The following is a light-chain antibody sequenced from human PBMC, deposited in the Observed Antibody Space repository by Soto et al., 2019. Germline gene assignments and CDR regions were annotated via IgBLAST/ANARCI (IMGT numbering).Light chain of an antibody. J-gene: IGLJ1*01. CDR2: DVT. V-gene: IGLV2-14*01. CDR1: SSDVGGYDY. CDR3: ISYASINAYV. Sequence: QSALTQPASVSGSPGQSITISCTGTSSDVGGYDYVSWYQQHPGKAPKLMIYDVTNRPSGVANRFSGSKSGNTASQTISGLQAEDDADYYCISYASINAYVFGTGTKVTVL.